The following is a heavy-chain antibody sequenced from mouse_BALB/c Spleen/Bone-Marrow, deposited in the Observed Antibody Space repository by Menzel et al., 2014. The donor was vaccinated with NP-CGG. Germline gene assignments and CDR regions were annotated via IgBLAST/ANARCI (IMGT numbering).Heavy chain of an antibody. D-gene: IGHD2-1*01. J-gene: IGHJ2*01. Sequence: VQLQQSGGGLVQPGGSLKLSCAASGFTFSSYGMSWVRQTPDKGLELVATINSNGGSTYYPDSVKGRFTISRDTAKNTLYLQMSSLKSEETAMYYCVRGNYGNYVDYFDFWGQGTTLTVSS. CDR3: VRGNYGNYVDYFDF. CDR2: INSNGGST. CDR1: GFTFSSYG. V-gene: IGHV5-6-3*01.